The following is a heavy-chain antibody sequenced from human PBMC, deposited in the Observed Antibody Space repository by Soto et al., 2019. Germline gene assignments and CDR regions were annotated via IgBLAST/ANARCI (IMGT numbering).Heavy chain of an antibody. CDR1: GGSISRFH. Sequence: QVHLQESGPGLVKPSETLSLMCSVFGGSISRFHWSWIRQPAGKGLEWVGRIYKNETTDYNPSLESRVTMSVDPSKNRIFLQLASATAADTAVYYCARGLYCGDECYFAYWGQGVLVTVSS. D-gene: IGHD2-21*01. CDR3: ARGLYCGDECYFAY. J-gene: IGHJ4*02. CDR2: IYKNETT. V-gene: IGHV4-4*07.